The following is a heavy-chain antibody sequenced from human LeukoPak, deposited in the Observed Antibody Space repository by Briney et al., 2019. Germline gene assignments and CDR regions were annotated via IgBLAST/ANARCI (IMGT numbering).Heavy chain of an antibody. D-gene: IGHD2-21*02. V-gene: IGHV1-18*01. CDR3: AKVAGDRLDY. CDR2: ISANNGKT. Sequence: ASVKVSCRASGYTFGTYGFCWVRQAPGQRLEWMGWISANNGKTSYAQIFQGRVTLTTDTSTSTAYMELTSLRPADTAVYFCAKVAGDRLDYWGQGTLVTVSS. J-gene: IGHJ4*02. CDR1: GYTFGTYG.